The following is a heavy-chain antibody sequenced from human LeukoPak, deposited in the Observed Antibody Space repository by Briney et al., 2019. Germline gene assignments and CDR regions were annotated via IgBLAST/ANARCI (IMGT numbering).Heavy chain of an antibody. D-gene: IGHD3-9*01. V-gene: IGHV3-48*02. J-gene: IGHJ4*02. CDR2: IRTSAEGANYA. CDR3: ARDQRYAFDY. Sequence: PGGSLRLSCATSGFTFTDYPMNWVRQAPGKGLEWVSNIRTSAEGANYAYYADSVKGRVTISRDDAKNTLYLQMSSLRDDDTAVYYCARDQRYAFDYWGQGILVAVSS. CDR1: GFTFTDYP.